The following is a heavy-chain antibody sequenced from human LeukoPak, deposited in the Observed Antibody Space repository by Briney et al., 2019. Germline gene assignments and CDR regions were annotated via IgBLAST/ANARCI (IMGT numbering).Heavy chain of an antibody. CDR3: AKDLGELLWFGELFSVFDY. CDR2: IIGSGGST. D-gene: IGHD3-10*01. Sequence: PGGSLRLSCAASGLTLSTNATSWVRQAPGKGLEWVSAIIGSGGSTYYADSVKGRYSIFSDTSKNSLCLQMNRLSAEDTAVYDCAKDLGELLWFGELFSVFDYWGQGTLVTVSS. CDR1: GLTLSTNA. V-gene: IGHV3-23*01. J-gene: IGHJ4*02.